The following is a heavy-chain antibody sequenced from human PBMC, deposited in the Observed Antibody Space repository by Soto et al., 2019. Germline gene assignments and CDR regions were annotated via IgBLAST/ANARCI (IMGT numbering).Heavy chain of an antibody. J-gene: IGHJ5*02. CDR2: IYYSGST. CDR1: GGSISSSSYY. Sequence: SETLSLTCTVSGGSISSSSYYWGWIRQPPGKGLEWIGSIYYSGSTYYNSSLKSRVTISVDTSKNQFSLKLSSVTAADTAVYYCARSSNYYGSGSYNNWFDPWGQGTLVPVSS. V-gene: IGHV4-39*01. CDR3: ARSSNYYGSGSYNNWFDP. D-gene: IGHD3-10*01.